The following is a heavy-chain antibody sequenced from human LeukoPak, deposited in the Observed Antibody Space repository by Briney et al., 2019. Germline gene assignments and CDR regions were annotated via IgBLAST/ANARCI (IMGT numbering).Heavy chain of an antibody. CDR1: GGSISSSSYY. V-gene: IGHV4-39*01. CDR3: ARLRDYYDSSGREKFDY. D-gene: IGHD3-22*01. CDR2: IYYSGST. J-gene: IGHJ4*02. Sequence: SETLSLTCTVSGGSISSSSYYWGWIRQPPGKGLEWIGSIYYSGSTYYNPSLKSRVTISVDTSKNQFSLKLSSVTAADTAVYYCARLRDYYDSSGREKFDYWGQGTLVTVSS.